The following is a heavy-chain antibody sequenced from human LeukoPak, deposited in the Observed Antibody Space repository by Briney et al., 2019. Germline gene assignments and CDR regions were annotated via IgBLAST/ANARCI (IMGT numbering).Heavy chain of an antibody. CDR1: GGSISSSSYY. J-gene: IGHJ6*03. D-gene: IGHD5-18*01. CDR2: IYYSGST. CDR3: ARDLKLRKPTAMIYYYYYYMDV. V-gene: IGHV4-39*07. Sequence: PSETLSLTCTVSGGSISSSSYYWGWIRQPPGKGLEWIGSIYYSGSTYYNPSLKSRVTISVDTSKNQFSLKLSSVTAADTAVYYCARDLKLRKPTAMIYYYYYYMDVWGKGTTVTVSS.